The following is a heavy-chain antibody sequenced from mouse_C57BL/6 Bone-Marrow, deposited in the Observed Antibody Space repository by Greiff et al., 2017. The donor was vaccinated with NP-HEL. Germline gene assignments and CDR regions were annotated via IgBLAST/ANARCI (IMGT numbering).Heavy chain of an antibody. Sequence: EVQLQQSGPELVKPGASVKISCKASGYSFTGYYMNWVKQSPEKSLEWIGEINPSTGGTTYNQKFKAKATLTVDKSSSTAYMQLKSLTSEDSAVYYCAGGNYEGDYWGQGTTLTVSS. J-gene: IGHJ2*01. D-gene: IGHD2-1*01. CDR2: INPSTGGT. CDR1: GYSFTGYY. V-gene: IGHV1-42*01. CDR3: AGGNYEGDY.